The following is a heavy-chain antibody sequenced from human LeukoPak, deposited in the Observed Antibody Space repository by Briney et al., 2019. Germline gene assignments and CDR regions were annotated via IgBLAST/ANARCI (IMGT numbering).Heavy chain of an antibody. CDR1: GYTFTSYG. V-gene: IGHV1-18*01. CDR3: AREGSALRDLNYFGF. D-gene: IGHD3-10*01. J-gene: IGHJ4*02. Sequence: ASVKVSCKASGYTFTSYGISWMRQAPGQGLEWMGWISAYNGNTNHAQKLQDRVTMTTDTSTSTAYMELRSLRSDDTAVYYCAREGSALRDLNYFGFWGQGTLVSVSS. CDR2: ISAYNGNT.